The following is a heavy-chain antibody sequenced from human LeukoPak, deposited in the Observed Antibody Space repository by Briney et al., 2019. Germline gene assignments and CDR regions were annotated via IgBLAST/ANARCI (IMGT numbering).Heavy chain of an antibody. CDR1: GFTFSNAW. CDR3: AKGFFGAAAASDY. Sequence: GGSLRLSCAASGFTFSNAWMSWVRQAPGKGLEWVAVIFYDGSNKDYSDSVKGRFTISRDNSNNTLYLQMNSLRGEDTAIYYCAKGFFGAAAASDYWGQGTMVTVSS. J-gene: IGHJ4*02. CDR2: IFYDGSNK. D-gene: IGHD6-13*01. V-gene: IGHV3-30*18.